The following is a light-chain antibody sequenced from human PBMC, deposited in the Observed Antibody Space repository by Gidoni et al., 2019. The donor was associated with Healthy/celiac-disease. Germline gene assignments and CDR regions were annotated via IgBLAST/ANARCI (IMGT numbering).Light chain of an antibody. CDR3: QQYYSTPLT. CDR2: WAS. J-gene: IGKJ4*01. V-gene: IGKV4-1*01. Sequence: DIVLTQSPDSLAVSLCERATINFKSSQSVLYSSNNKNYLAWYQQKPGQPPKLLIYWASTREAGVPDRFSGSGSGTDFTLTISSLQAEDVAVYYCQQYYSTPLTFXGXTKVEIK. CDR1: QSVLYSSNNKNY.